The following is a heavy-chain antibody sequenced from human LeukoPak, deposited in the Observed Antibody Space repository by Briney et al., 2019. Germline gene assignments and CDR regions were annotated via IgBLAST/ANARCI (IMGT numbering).Heavy chain of an antibody. J-gene: IGHJ4*02. Sequence: GSLRLPCAASGFTLVIFAISWVRQAPGKGPEWVATTGDSGGSTHYADSVKGRFTISGDNSKSTLYLQMNSLRAEDTAVYFCARLYSGSSSWFDYWGQETLVTVSS. D-gene: IGHD1-26*01. CDR2: TGDSGGST. CDR3: ARLYSGSSSWFDY. CDR1: GFTLVIFA. V-gene: IGHV3-23*01.